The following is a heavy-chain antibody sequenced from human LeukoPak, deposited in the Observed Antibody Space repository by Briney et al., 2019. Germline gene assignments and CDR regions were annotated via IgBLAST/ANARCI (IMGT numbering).Heavy chain of an antibody. CDR2: INHSGST. CDR1: GGSFSGYY. Sequence: SETLSLTCAVYGGSFSGYYWSWIRQPPGKGLEWIGEINHSGSTNYNSSLKSRVTISVDTSKNQFSLKLSSVTAADTAVYYCARGVSALAVWGKGTTVTVSS. J-gene: IGHJ6*04. V-gene: IGHV4-34*01. CDR3: ARGVSALAV.